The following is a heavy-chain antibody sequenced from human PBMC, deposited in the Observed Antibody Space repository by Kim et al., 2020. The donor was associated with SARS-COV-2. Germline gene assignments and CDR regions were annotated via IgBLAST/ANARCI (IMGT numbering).Heavy chain of an antibody. D-gene: IGHD2-2*01. CDR2: ISSSGSTI. J-gene: IGHJ5*02. V-gene: IGHV3-11*01. Sequence: GGSLRLSCAASGFTFSDYYMSWIRQAPGKGLEWVSYISSSGSTIYYADSVKGRFTISRDNAKNSLYLQMNSLRAEDTAVYYCARDLPPENQLHAGWFDPWGQGTLVTVSS. CDR3: ARDLPPENQLHAGWFDP. CDR1: GFTFSDYY.